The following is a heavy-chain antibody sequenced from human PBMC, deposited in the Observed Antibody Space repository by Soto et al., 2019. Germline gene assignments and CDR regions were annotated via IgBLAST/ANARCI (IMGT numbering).Heavy chain of an antibody. Sequence: EVQLVESGGGLVQPGGSLRLSCAASGFTFSSYWMHWVRQAPGKGLVWVSRINSDGSSISYADSVKGRFTISRHNAKNTLYLQMNSLRVEDTAVYYCARETGYSSGWRQDYWGQGTLVAVSS. CDR1: GFTFSSYW. D-gene: IGHD6-19*01. CDR2: INSDGSSI. V-gene: IGHV3-74*01. CDR3: ARETGYSSGWRQDY. J-gene: IGHJ4*02.